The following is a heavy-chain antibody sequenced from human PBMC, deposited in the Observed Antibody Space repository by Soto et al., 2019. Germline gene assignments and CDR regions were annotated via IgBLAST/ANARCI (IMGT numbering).Heavy chain of an antibody. V-gene: IGHV3-66*01. D-gene: IGHD5-12*01. CDR3: ESVSGHVSDY. CDR1: GFTVSSNY. Sequence: EVQLVESGGGLVQPGGSLRLSCAASGFTVSSNYMNWVRPAPGKGLEWVSVIHTGGGTYYADSVKGRFTVSRDNSKNTLSLQMNSLRVEDTAVYYCESVSGHVSDYGGQGTLVTVSS. J-gene: IGHJ4*02. CDR2: IHTGGGT.